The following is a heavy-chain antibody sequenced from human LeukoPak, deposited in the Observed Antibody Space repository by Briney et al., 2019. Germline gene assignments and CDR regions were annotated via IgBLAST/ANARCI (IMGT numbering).Heavy chain of an antibody. J-gene: IGHJ4*02. Sequence: GGSLRLSCAASGFTLANYWMTWVRQAPGKGLMWVSRINSDGSSTSYADSVKGRFTISRDNAKNTLYLQMNSLRAEDTAVYYCARGLYSSSYNDYWGQGTLVTVSS. V-gene: IGHV3-74*01. D-gene: IGHD6-6*01. CDR3: ARGLYSSSYNDY. CDR1: GFTLANYW. CDR2: INSDGSST.